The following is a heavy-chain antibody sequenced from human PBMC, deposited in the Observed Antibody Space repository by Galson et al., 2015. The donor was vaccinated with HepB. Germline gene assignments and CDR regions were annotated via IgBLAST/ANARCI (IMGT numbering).Heavy chain of an antibody. Sequence: QSGAEVKKPGESLRISCKGSGYSFPSYWITWVRQMPGKGLEWMGRIDPSDSYTNYSPSFQGHVTFSADKSINTAYLQWSSLKASDTAMYYCARRIRGQNGDGDYWGQGTLVTVSS. CDR3: ARRIRGQNGDGDY. V-gene: IGHV5-10-1*01. J-gene: IGHJ4*02. D-gene: IGHD4-17*01. CDR2: IDPSDSYT. CDR1: GYSFPSYW.